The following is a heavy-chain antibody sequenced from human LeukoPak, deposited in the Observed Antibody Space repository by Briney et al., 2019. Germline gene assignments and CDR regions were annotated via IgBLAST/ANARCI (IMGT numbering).Heavy chain of an antibody. CDR1: GFTVSSNY. J-gene: IGHJ4*02. Sequence: PGGSLRLSCAASGFTVSSNYMSWVRQPPGKGLEWVSVIYSVGTTFYADSVKGRFTISRDNSKNTLYLQMNSLRADDTAVYYCAKLKGWYGEGYFDYWGQGTVVTVSS. D-gene: IGHD3-10*01. CDR3: AKLKGWYGEGYFDY. V-gene: IGHV3-53*01. CDR2: IYSVGTT.